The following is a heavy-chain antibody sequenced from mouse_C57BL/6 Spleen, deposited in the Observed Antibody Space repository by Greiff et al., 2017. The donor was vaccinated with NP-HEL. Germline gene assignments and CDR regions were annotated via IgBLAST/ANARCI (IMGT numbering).Heavy chain of an antibody. CDR1: GFSLTSYG. Sequence: VHLVESGPGLVQPSQSLSITCTVSGFSLTSYGVHWVRQSPGKGLEWLGVIWSGGSTDDNAAFIPRQSISKDNSKSQVFFKMNSLQADDTAIYYCARPSSNYTLYYAMDYWGQGTSVTVSS. J-gene: IGHJ4*01. CDR3: ARPSSNYTLYYAMDY. D-gene: IGHD2-5*01. CDR2: IWSGGST. V-gene: IGHV2-2*01.